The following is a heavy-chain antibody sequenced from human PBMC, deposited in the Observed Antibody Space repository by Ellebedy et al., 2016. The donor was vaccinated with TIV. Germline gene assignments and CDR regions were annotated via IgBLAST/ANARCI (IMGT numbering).Heavy chain of an antibody. J-gene: IGHJ4*02. CDR1: GSTFSPYA. CDR3: AKDRTPGDGYWVFDN. V-gene: IGHV3-23*01. CDR2: IVGSGA. D-gene: IGHD5-18*01. Sequence: GESLKISCAASGSTFSPYAMAWVRQAPGKGLEWVSGIVGSGAQKYADSVKGRFTISRDNSKRTVDLQMNGLRAEDTAIYFCAKDRTPGDGYWVFDNWGQGTLVSVSS.